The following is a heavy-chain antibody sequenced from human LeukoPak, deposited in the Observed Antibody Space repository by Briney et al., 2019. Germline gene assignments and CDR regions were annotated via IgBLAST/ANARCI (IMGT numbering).Heavy chain of an antibody. D-gene: IGHD3-16*01. V-gene: IGHV4-61*02. Sequence: SETLSLTCTVSGGSISSGSYYWSWIRQPAGKGLEWIGRIYTSGSTNYNPSLKSRVTISVDTSKNQFSLKLSSVTAADTAVYYCARGQFGAFDIWGQGTMVTVSS. CDR2: IYTSGST. CDR3: ARGQFGAFDI. J-gene: IGHJ3*02. CDR1: GGSISSGSYY.